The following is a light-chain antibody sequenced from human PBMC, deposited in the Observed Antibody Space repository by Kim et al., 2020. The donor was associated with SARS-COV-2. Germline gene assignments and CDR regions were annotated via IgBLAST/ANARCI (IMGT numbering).Light chain of an antibody. V-gene: IGLV2-18*02. CDR1: SSDVGNYNR. Sequence: GQSLTISCTGTSSDVGNYNRVSWYQQPPGTAPKLIIYEINNRPSGVTDRFSGSKSGNTASLTISGLQAEDEADYYCCSYTSSSTFVFGTGTKVTVL. CDR2: EIN. J-gene: IGLJ1*01. CDR3: CSYTSSSTFV.